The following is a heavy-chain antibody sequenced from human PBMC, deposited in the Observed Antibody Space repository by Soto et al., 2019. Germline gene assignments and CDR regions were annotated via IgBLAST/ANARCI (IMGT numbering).Heavy chain of an antibody. V-gene: IGHV1-24*01. Sequence: ASVKVSCKVSGYTLTELSMHWVRQAPGKGLEWMGGFDPEDGETIYAQKFQGRVTMTEDTSTDTAYMELSSLRSEDTAVYYCATELPKLGYCSGGSCSAYYYYGMDVWGQGTTVTVSS. D-gene: IGHD2-15*01. J-gene: IGHJ6*02. CDR3: ATELPKLGYCSGGSCSAYYYYGMDV. CDR1: GYTLTELS. CDR2: FDPEDGET.